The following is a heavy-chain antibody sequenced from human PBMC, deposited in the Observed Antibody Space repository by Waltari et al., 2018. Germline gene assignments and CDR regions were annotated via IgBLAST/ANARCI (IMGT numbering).Heavy chain of an antibody. CDR1: GFTVSSNY. V-gene: IGHV3-53*01. D-gene: IGHD6-6*01. CDR3: ATLIAARPYYFDY. CDR2: IYSGGST. J-gene: IGHJ4*02. Sequence: EVQLVESGGGLIQPGGSLRLSCAASGFTVSSNYMSWVRQAPGKGLEWVSVIYSGGSTYYADSVKGRFTISRDNSKNTLYLQMNSLRAEDTAVYYCATLIAARPYYFDYWGQGTLVTVSS.